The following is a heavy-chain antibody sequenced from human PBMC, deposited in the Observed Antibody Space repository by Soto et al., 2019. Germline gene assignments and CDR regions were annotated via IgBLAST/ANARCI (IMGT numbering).Heavy chain of an antibody. V-gene: IGHV3-30*18. J-gene: IGHJ6*02. Sequence: QVQLVESGGGVVQPGRSLRLSCAASGFSFSTYGMHWVRQAPGKGLEWVAVMSYDGSKKYYADSVKGRFTISRDNSKNTLYLQLNSLRPEDTAVYYCAKTLYSHDYYYGMDVWGQGTTVTVSS. CDR1: GFSFSTYG. CDR3: AKTLYSHDYYYGMDV. CDR2: MSYDGSKK. D-gene: IGHD2-8*01.